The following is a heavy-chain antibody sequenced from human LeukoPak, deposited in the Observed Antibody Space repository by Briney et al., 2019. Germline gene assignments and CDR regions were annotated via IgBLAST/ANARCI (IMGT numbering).Heavy chain of an antibody. Sequence: GASVKVSCKASGGTFSSYAISWVRQAPGQGLEWMGGIIPILGTANYAQKFQGRVTITADESTSTAYMELRSLRSDDTAVYYCARDRARVVPAAINWFDPWGQGTLVTVSS. V-gene: IGHV1-69*13. J-gene: IGHJ5*02. D-gene: IGHD2-2*01. CDR3: ARDRARVVPAAINWFDP. CDR1: GGTFSSYA. CDR2: IIPILGTA.